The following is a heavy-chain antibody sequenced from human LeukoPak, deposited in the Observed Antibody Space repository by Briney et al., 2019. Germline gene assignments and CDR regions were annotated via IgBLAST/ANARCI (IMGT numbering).Heavy chain of an antibody. D-gene: IGHD4-17*01. CDR2: ISSSSTTI. CDR1: GFTFSNYN. J-gene: IGHJ4*02. V-gene: IGHV3-48*01. Sequence: GGSLRLSCAASGFTFSNYNMRWVRQAPGKGLECISYISSSSTTIYNGDSVKGRFTISRDNAKNSLFLQMNSLRAEDTAVYYCARENYADLFDFWGQGTLVTVSS. CDR3: ARENYADLFDF.